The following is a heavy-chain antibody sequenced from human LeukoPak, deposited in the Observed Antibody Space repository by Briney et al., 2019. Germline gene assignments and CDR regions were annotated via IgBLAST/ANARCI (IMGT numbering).Heavy chain of an antibody. CDR2: INPNSGGT. V-gene: IGHV1-2*02. Sequence: ASVKVSCKASGYTFTDYYIHWVRQAPGQGLEWMGWINPNSGGTNYAQKFQGRVTMTRDTSISTAYMELSRLRSDDTAVYYCARSIVGAGPDYWGQGTLVTVSS. D-gene: IGHD1-26*01. CDR3: ARSIVGAGPDY. CDR1: GYTFTDYY. J-gene: IGHJ4*02.